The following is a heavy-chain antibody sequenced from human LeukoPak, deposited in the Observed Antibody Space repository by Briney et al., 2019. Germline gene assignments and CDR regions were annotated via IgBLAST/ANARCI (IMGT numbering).Heavy chain of an antibody. CDR2: ISGYNGDT. D-gene: IGHD6-19*01. CDR1: GHTFTHFG. CDR3: ARDPTNTSGRYVYFDY. V-gene: IGHV1-18*01. Sequence: ASVKVSCKTFGHTFTHFGFSWVRRAPGQGLEWMGWISGYNGDTHYAQNLQGRVTLTSDTSTSTVYMELGSLRSDDTAVYYCARDPTNTSGRYVYFDYWGQGTLVTVSS. J-gene: IGHJ4*02.